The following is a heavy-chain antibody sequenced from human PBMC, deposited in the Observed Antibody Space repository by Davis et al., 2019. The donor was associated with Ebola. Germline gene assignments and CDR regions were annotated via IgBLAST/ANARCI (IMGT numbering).Heavy chain of an antibody. CDR1: GGPISSRGYY. CDR3: ARSANYGPVDY. D-gene: IGHD4-17*01. Sequence: MPSETLSLTCTVFGGPISSRGYYWSWIRQHPGKDLEWIGYIYYSGCTYYNPSLKSRVFISIDTSKNEFSLKVNSVTAADTAVYYCARSANYGPVDYWGQGTLVTVSS. V-gene: IGHV4-31*03. J-gene: IGHJ4*02. CDR2: IYYSGCT.